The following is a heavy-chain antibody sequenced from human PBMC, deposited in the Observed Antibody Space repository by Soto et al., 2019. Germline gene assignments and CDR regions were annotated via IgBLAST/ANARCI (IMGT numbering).Heavy chain of an antibody. D-gene: IGHD6-13*01. CDR3: ARGDIAAAGILYYYYGMDV. Sequence: ASVKVSCKASGGTFSSYAISWVRQAPGQGLEWMGGIIPIFGTANYAQKFQGRVTITADESTSTAYMELSSLRSEDTAVYYCARGDIAAAGILYYYYGMDVWGQGTTVTVSS. J-gene: IGHJ6*02. CDR2: IIPIFGTA. CDR1: GGTFSSYA. V-gene: IGHV1-69*13.